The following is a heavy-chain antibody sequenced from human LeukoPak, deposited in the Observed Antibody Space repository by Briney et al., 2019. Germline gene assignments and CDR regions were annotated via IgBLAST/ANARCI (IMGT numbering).Heavy chain of an antibody. V-gene: IGHV1-18*01. Sequence: AAVKVSCKASGYTFTSYGISWVRPAPGQGLEWMGWISAYNGNTNYAQKLQGRVTMTTDTSTSTAYMELRSLRSDDTAVYYCARDPQNVLEFDYWGQGTLVTVSS. CDR2: ISAYNGNT. D-gene: IGHD4/OR15-4a*01. CDR3: ARDPQNVLEFDY. J-gene: IGHJ4*02. CDR1: GYTFTSYG.